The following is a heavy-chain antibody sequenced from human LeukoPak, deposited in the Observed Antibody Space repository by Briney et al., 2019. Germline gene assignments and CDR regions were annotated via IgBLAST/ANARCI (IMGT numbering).Heavy chain of an antibody. Sequence: PSETLSLTCTVSGGSISSSSYDWGWIRQPPGKGLEWIGSIYYSGSTYYNPSLKSRVTISVDTSKNQFSLKLSSVTAADTAVYYCARLTLNGNYYYYYMDVWGKGTTVTVSS. CDR1: GGSISSSSYD. CDR2: IYYSGST. V-gene: IGHV4-39*07. J-gene: IGHJ6*03. CDR3: ARLTLNGNYYYYYMDV.